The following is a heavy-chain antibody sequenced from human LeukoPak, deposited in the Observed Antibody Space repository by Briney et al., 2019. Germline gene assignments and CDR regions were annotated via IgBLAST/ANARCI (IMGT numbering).Heavy chain of an antibody. Sequence: SVKVSCKASGGTFSSYAISWVRQAPGQGLGWMGGIIPIFGTANYAQKFQGRVTITTDESTSTAYMELSSLRSEDTAVYYCARVGPYDSSGYPFDYWGQGTLVTVSS. J-gene: IGHJ4*02. CDR2: IIPIFGTA. CDR3: ARVGPYDSSGYPFDY. D-gene: IGHD3-22*01. V-gene: IGHV1-69*05. CDR1: GGTFSSYA.